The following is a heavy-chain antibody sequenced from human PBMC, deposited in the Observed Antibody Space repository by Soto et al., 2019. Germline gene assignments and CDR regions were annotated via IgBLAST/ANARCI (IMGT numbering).Heavy chain of an antibody. Sequence: QVQLVESGGGLVKPGGSLRLSCAASGFTFSDYYMNWIRQAPGKGLEWVSYISSSRSYTNYADSVKGRFTISRDNAKNSLYLQMNSLRAEDTAVYDCARVACDAFEIWGQGTMVTVSS. CDR2: ISSSRSYT. CDR1: GFTFSDYY. V-gene: IGHV3-11*05. J-gene: IGHJ3*02. CDR3: ARVACDAFEI. D-gene: IGHD2-21*01.